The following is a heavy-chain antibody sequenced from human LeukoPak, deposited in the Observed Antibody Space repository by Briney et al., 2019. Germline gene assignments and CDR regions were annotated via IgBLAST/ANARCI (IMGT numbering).Heavy chain of an antibody. CDR1: GGSISSGSYY. J-gene: IGHJ5*02. D-gene: IGHD3-10*01. V-gene: IGHV4-39*07. CDR2: INHSGST. Sequence: SETLSLTCTVSGGSISSGSYYWSWIRQPPGKGLEWIGEINHSGSTNYNPSLKSRVTISVDTSKNQFSLKLSSVTAADTAVYYCARSRPYYYGSGAMRWFDPWGQGTLVTVSS. CDR3: ARSRPYYYGSGAMRWFDP.